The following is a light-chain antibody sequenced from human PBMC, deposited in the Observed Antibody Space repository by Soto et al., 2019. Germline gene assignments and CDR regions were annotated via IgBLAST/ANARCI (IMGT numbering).Light chain of an antibody. CDR2: GAS. J-gene: IGKJ4*01. CDR3: QQYNNWPLT. CDR1: QSINSN. Sequence: RVMTQSPGTLSVSPGERATLSCRASQSINSNLAWYQQKPGQAPRLLIYGASTRATGIPARFSGSGSGTEFTLTISSLRSEDFAVYYCQQYNNWPLTFGGGTKVEIK. V-gene: IGKV3-15*01.